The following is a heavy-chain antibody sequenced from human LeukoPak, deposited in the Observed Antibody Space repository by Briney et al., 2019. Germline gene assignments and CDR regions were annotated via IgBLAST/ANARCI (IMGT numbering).Heavy chain of an antibody. V-gene: IGHV3-48*01. CDR1: GFTFSAYS. CDR3: ARDSRSHCGTDACYGPYFDY. D-gene: IGHD2-2*01. Sequence: PGGSLRLSCEASGFTFSAYSMSWVRQAPGKGLEWISYIRSSSTTIYYADSVKGRFTISRDNAENLLYLQMNSLRVEDTAVYFCARDSRSHCGTDACYGPYFDYWGQGTLVAVSS. J-gene: IGHJ4*02. CDR2: IRSSSTTI.